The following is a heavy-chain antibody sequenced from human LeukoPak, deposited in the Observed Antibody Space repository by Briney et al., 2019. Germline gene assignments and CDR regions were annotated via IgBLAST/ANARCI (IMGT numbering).Heavy chain of an antibody. D-gene: IGHD3-10*01. V-gene: IGHV3-20*04. CDR2: INWNGGST. J-gene: IGHJ4*02. CDR3: AKGYYYGSGSSSFDY. Sequence: GGSLRLSCVASGFTFDEYGMSWVRQVPGKGLEWVSGINWNGGSTGYADSVKGRFTISRDNSKNTLYLQMNSLRAEDTAVYYCAKGYYYGSGSSSFDYWGQGTLVTVSS. CDR1: GFTFDEYG.